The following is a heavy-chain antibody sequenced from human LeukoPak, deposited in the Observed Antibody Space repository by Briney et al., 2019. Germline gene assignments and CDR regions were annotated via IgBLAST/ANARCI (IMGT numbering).Heavy chain of an antibody. V-gene: IGHV3-64*01. D-gene: IGHD6-19*01. Sequence: PGGSLRLSCAASGFSFNNYIMHWVRQPPGRGLEFVSAISSDGGSTYYANSVKGRFAISRDNSKNTLYLQMGSRRAEDMAVYYCARGRISSGWYCDYWGQGTLLTVSS. CDR1: GFSFNNYI. J-gene: IGHJ4*02. CDR3: ARGRISSGWYCDY. CDR2: ISSDGGST.